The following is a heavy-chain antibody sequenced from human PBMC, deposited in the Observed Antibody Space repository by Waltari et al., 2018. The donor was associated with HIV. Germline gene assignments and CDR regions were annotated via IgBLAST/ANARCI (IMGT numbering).Heavy chain of an antibody. Sequence: QVQLVQSGAEVKKPGASVKVSCKASGYTFTSYDINWVRQATGQGREWMGWMNTNSGNTGYAQKFQGRVTMTRDTSISTAYMELSSLRSDDTAVYYCARALGRGYCSSTSCFFDYWGQGPLVTVSS. CDR1: GYTFTSYD. CDR3: ARALGRGYCSSTSCFFDY. V-gene: IGHV1-8*01. D-gene: IGHD2-2*01. CDR2: MNTNSGNT. J-gene: IGHJ4*02.